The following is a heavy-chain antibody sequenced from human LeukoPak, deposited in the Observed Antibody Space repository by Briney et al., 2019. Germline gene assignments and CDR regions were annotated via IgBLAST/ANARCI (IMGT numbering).Heavy chain of an antibody. CDR3: ARDKGDATGNFWFLEV. J-gene: IGHJ2*01. CDR2: IDPRSGAT. D-gene: IGHD2-21*01. Sequence: GASVKVSCKTSGYSFNPYFLHWVRQAPGRGLEWMGWIDPRSGATGYAQKFHGWVTMTRDTSISTVYMELTSLTSDDTAVYYCARDKGDATGNFWFLEVWGRGTLVIVS. CDR1: GYSFNPYF. V-gene: IGHV1-2*04.